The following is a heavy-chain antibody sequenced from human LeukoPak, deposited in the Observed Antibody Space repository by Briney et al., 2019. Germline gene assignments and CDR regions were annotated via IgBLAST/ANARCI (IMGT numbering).Heavy chain of an antibody. D-gene: IGHD3-3*01. V-gene: IGHV3-23*01. CDR1: GFTFSSYA. CDR3: AKDFSSLPLPY. Sequence: GGSLRLSCTASGFTFSSYAMSWVRQAPGKGLEWVSTISGSGGSTYYADSVKGRFTISRDNSKNTLYLQMNSLRAEDTAVYYCAKDFSSLPLPYWGQGTLVTVSS. CDR2: ISGSGGST. J-gene: IGHJ4*02.